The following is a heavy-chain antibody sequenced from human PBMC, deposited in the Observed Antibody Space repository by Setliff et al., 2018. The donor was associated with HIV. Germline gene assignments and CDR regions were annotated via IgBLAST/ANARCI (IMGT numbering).Heavy chain of an antibody. CDR1: GFTFSSYA. CDR2: ITGSGIST. Sequence: LRLSCAASGFTFSSYAMTWVRQAPGKGLEWVAAITGSGISTYHADFVKGRFTISRDKSKNTLYLQMDSLRAEDTAAYYCAKDSSSGYYYYYLDVWGKGTTVTVSS. V-gene: IGHV3-23*01. D-gene: IGHD6-6*01. J-gene: IGHJ6*03. CDR3: AKDSSSGYYYYYLDV.